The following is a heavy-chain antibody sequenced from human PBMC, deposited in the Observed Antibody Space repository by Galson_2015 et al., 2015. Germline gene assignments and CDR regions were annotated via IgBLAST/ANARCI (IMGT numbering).Heavy chain of an antibody. V-gene: IGHV1-46*01. Sequence: SVKVSCKASGSTFTSYHIHWVRQAPGQGLEWMGIINPSGGSTNSAQKFQGRVTMTRDTSTSTVYMELSSLRSEDTAVYYCARDPSPTPLSIDYWGLGTLVTVSS. CDR3: ARDPSPTPLSIDY. CDR2: INPSGGST. J-gene: IGHJ4*02. CDR1: GSTFTSYH.